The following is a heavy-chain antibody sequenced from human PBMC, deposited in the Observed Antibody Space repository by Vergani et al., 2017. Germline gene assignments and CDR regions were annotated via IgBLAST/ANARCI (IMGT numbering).Heavy chain of an antibody. J-gene: IGHJ4*02. D-gene: IGHD3-22*01. CDR2: VSAYNSDT. CDR3: AGDQKYTRYYYHNSGSPNLDY. Sequence: QVQLVQSGAEVKKPGASVKVSCKASGYTFDNYGISWVRQAPGQGLEWMGWVSAYNSDTKYARKFQGRVTMTTQTPTSTAYMELRSLRSDDTAVYFCAGDQKYTRYYYHNSGSPNLDYWGQGTRVTVSS. V-gene: IGHV1-18*01. CDR1: GYTFDNYG.